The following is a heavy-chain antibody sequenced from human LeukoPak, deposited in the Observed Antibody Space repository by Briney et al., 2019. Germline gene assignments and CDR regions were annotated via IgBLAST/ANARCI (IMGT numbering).Heavy chain of an antibody. CDR3: PKEFGGGYPEWAY. CDR1: GFTFSSYT. V-gene: IGHV3-23*01. CDR2: FSASGGTT. J-gene: IGHJ4*02. Sequence: GGSLRLSCAASGFTFSSYTMSWVRQAPGRGLEWVSTFSASGGTTYYADSVKGRFTITRDNSKEIVYLQMNSLRPEDTAVFYCPKEFGGGYPEWAYWAQGPLVTAPS. D-gene: IGHD3-16*02.